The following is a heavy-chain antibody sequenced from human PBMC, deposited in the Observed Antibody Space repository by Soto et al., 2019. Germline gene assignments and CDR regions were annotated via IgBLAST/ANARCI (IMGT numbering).Heavy chain of an antibody. D-gene: IGHD3-9*01. CDR1: GFSLSKPRMG. CDR2: IYWDDSK. J-gene: IGHJ4*02. Sequence: SGPTLVNPTETLTLTCTVSGFSLSKPRMGVSWIRQPPGKALEWLAVIYWDDSKHYSPSLRSKLTITKDTSKNQVVLTMTNMDPMDTGTYYCAHKGPEDWPLDYWGQGTLVTVSS. V-gene: IGHV2-5*02. CDR3: AHKGPEDWPLDY.